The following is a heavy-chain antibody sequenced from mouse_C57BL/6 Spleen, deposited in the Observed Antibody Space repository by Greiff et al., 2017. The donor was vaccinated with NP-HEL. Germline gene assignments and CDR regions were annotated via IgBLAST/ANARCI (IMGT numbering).Heavy chain of an antibody. CDR3: ARDGPLAAY. J-gene: IGHJ3*01. CDR2: ISDGGSYT. CDR1: GFTFSSYA. V-gene: IGHV5-4*01. Sequence: EVQGVESGGGLVKPGGSLKLSCAASGFTFSSYAMSWVRQTPEKRLEWVATISDGGSYTYYPDNVKGRFTISRDNAKNNLYLQMSHLKSEDTAMYYCARDGPLAAYWGQGTLVTVSA.